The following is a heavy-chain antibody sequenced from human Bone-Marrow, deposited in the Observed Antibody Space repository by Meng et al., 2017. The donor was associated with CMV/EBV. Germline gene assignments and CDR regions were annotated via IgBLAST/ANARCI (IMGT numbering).Heavy chain of an antibody. J-gene: IGHJ3*02. CDR1: GFTFSSYS. V-gene: IGHV3-21*01. CDR2: ISSSSSYI. CDR3: ARGRIVDAVVVPAAIRENALDI. Sequence: GESLKISCAASGFTFSSYSMNWVRQAPGKGLEWVSSISSSSSYIYYADSVKGRFTISRDNAKNSLYLQMNSLRAEDTAVYYCARGRIVDAVVVPAAIRENALDIWGQGTMVTVSS. D-gene: IGHD2-2*02.